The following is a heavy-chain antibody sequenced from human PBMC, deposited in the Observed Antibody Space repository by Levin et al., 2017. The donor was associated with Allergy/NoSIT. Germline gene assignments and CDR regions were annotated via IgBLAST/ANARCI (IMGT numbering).Heavy chain of an antibody. D-gene: IGHD4-23*01. CDR1: GGSISGSPYY. CDR3: AKARRWDFDY. Sequence: SETLSLTCSVSGGSISGSPYYWGWIRQPPGKGLEWIGSLYYSGVTYYSPSLKSRVTISVDTSKNQFSMKLNSVTAADTAVYFCAKARRWDFDYWGQGALVTVSS. V-gene: IGHV4-39*07. CDR2: LYYSGVT. J-gene: IGHJ4*02.